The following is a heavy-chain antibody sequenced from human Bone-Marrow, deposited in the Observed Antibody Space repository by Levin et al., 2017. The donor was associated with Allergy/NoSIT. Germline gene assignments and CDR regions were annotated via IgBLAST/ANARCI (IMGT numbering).Heavy chain of an antibody. Sequence: GESLKISCAASGITFRSYGMHWVRQAPGKWLEWVAVTSYDGGNKYYADSVKGRFTIYRDNSKNTLYLQMNSLRAEDTAVYYCAKDGHSHRQNYFYNMDVWGQGTTVTVSS. J-gene: IGHJ6*02. D-gene: IGHD2-21*01. CDR1: GITFRSYG. CDR3: AKDGHSHRQNYFYNMDV. V-gene: IGHV3-30*18. CDR2: TSYDGGNK.